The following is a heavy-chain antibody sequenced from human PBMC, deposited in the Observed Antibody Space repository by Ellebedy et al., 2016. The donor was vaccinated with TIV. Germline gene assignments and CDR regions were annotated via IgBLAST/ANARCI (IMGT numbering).Heavy chain of an antibody. V-gene: IGHV3-13*01. D-gene: IGHD3-16*01. CDR2: IDNAGDT. CDR1: GFTFSRYD. J-gene: IGHJ6*02. Sequence: GGSLRLXXAASGFTFSRYDMHWVRQSTRKGLEWVASIDNAGDTYYPGSVKGRLTISRENAKNSLYLQMNSLRVEDTAVYYCTRFEIISGGGYGMDVWGQGTTVTVSS. CDR3: TRFEIISGGGYGMDV.